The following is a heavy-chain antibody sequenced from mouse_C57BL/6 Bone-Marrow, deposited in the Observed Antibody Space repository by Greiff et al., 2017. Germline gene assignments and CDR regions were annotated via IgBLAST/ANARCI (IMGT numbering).Heavy chain of an antibody. J-gene: IGHJ2*01. CDR2: INPGSGGT. CDR1: GYAFTIYL. CDR3: ARGGFDD. Sequence: VKLMESGAALVRPGPSVMVSCKASGYAFTIYLIEWVKPRPGQGLEWTGVINPGSGGTNYNEKFKGKARLTADKTASTADMQLSSRTSEDSAVYCCARGGFDDWGQGTTLTGSS. V-gene: IGHV1-54*01.